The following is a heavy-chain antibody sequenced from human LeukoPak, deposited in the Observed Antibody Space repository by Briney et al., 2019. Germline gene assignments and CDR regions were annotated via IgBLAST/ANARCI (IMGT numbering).Heavy chain of an antibody. Sequence: ASVKVSCKASGYTFTGYYMHWVRQAPGQGLEWMGWINPNSGGTNYAQKFQGRVTMTRDTSIGTAYMELSRLRSDDTAVYYCARDYILRRTVTTSWEYWGQGTLVTVSS. V-gene: IGHV1-2*02. CDR1: GYTFTGYY. CDR3: ARDYILRRTVTTSWEY. J-gene: IGHJ4*02. D-gene: IGHD4-17*01. CDR2: INPNSGGT.